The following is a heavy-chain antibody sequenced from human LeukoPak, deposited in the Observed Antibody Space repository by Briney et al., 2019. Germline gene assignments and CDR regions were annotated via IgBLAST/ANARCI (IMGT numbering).Heavy chain of an antibody. J-gene: IGHJ4*02. D-gene: IGHD2-15*01. CDR3: ARGGNPLFDY. V-gene: IGHV3-21*01. Sequence: GGSRRLSCAASGFTFSSYSMNWVHQAPGKGLEWVSSISSSSSYIYYADSVKGRFTISRDNAKNSLYLQMNSLRAEDTAVYYCARGGNPLFDYWGQGTLVTVSS. CDR1: GFTFSSYS. CDR2: ISSSSSYI.